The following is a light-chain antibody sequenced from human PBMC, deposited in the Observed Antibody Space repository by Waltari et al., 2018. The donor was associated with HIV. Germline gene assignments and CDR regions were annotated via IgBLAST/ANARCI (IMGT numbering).Light chain of an antibody. CDR2: DKN. J-gene: IGLJ3*02. CDR1: TSNIGNDY. Sequence: QSVLTQPPSVSAAPGQKVTISCSGSTSNIGNDYVSWYQHVPGAAPRLLIYDKNKRPSGIPDRFSGSRSGTSATLGSTGLQTGDEAHYYCGTWDRSLSAAVFGGGTKLTVL. V-gene: IGLV1-51*01. CDR3: GTWDRSLSAAV.